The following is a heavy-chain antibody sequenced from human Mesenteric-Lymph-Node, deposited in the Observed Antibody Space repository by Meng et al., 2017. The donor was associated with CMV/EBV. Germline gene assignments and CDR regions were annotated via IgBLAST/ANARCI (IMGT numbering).Heavy chain of an antibody. Sequence: GCGVTFRSHETPGVRQAPGKGLAWVAVISHDGSNKYYADSVKGRFTISRDNSKSTLYLQMNSLRVEDTAVYYCARDFSGWYGNFDYWGQGNLVTVSS. CDR3: ARDFSGWYGNFDY. CDR1: GVTFRSHE. CDR2: ISHDGSNK. V-gene: IGHV3-30*04. J-gene: IGHJ4*02. D-gene: IGHD6-19*01.